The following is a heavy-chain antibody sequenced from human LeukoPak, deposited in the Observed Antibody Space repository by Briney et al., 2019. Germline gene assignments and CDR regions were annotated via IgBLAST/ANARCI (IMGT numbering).Heavy chain of an antibody. Sequence: SVKVSCKASGGTSSSYAISWVRQAPGQGLEWMGGIIPIFGTANYAQKFQGRVTITTDESTSTAYMELSSLRSDDTAVYYCARVRWFGELFDWGQGTLVTVSS. V-gene: IGHV1-69*05. J-gene: IGHJ4*02. CDR1: GGTSSSYA. D-gene: IGHD3-10*01. CDR2: IIPIFGTA. CDR3: ARVRWFGELFD.